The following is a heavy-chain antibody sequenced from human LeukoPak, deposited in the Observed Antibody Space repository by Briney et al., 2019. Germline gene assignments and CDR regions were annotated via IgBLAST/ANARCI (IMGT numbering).Heavy chain of an antibody. D-gene: IGHD6-6*01. CDR1: GGTFSSYA. CDR2: INPNSGGT. Sequence: ASVKVSCKASGGTFSSYAISWVRQAPGQGLEWMGWINPNSGGTNYAQKFQGRVTMTRDTSISTAYMELSRLRSDDTAVYYCARATRIAAHPRGWFDPWGQGTLVTVSS. J-gene: IGHJ5*02. V-gene: IGHV1-2*02. CDR3: ARATRIAAHPRGWFDP.